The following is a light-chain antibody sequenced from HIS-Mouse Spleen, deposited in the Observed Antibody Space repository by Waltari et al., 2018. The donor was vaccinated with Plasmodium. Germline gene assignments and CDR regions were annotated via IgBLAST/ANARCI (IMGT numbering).Light chain of an antibody. J-gene: IGLJ2*01. CDR2: QDS. CDR3: QAWDSSTAVV. CDR1: KLGDNY. Sequence: SYELTQPPSVSVSPGQTASITCPGDKLGDNYACWYQQKPGQSPVLVIYQDSKRPSGIHERFSGSNSGNTATLTISGTQAMDEADYYCQAWDSSTAVVFGGGTKLTVL. V-gene: IGLV3-1*01.